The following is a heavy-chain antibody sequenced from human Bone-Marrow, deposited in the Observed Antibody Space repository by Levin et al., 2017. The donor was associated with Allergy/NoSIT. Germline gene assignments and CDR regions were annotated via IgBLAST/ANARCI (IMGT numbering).Heavy chain of an antibody. CDR1: GITSNNYT. J-gene: IGHJ6*02. CDR2: IRSTGAYM. D-gene: IGHD6-25*01. Sequence: KPGGSLRLSCAISGITSNNYTLTWVRQPPGKGLEWVSSIRSTGAYMHYADSVKGRFTISRDNAKKLLFLQMSSLRAEDTAMYYCASRIAAPGGLDVWGQGTTVTVSS. V-gene: IGHV3-21*01. CDR3: ASRIAAPGGLDV.